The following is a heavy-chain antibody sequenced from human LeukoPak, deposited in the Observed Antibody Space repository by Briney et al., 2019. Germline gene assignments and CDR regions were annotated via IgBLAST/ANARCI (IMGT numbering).Heavy chain of an antibody. J-gene: IGHJ4*02. CDR3: TREVDWAFDY. D-gene: IGHD3-9*01. CDR1: GFTFNSYD. Sequence: GGSLRLSCAASGFTFNSYDIHWVRLAPGKGLEWVAIVRYDGSNEHYADSVKGRFTISRDNSKNTLYLQMNSLRPEDTAVYYCTREVDWAFDYSGQGTLVTVSS. CDR2: VRYDGSNE. V-gene: IGHV3-30*02.